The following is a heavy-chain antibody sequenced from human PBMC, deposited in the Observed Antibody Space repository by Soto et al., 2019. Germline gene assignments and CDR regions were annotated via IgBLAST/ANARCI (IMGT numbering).Heavy chain of an antibody. D-gene: IGHD5-12*01. V-gene: IGHV1-69*02. CDR1: GGTFSSYT. CDR3: ARNSGYDSDLFDY. CDR2: IIPILGVA. J-gene: IGHJ4*02. Sequence: SVKVSCKASGGTFSSYTISWVRQAPGQGLEWMGRIIPILGVANYAQKFQGRVTITADKSTSTAYMELSSLRSEDTAVYYCARNSGYDSDLFDYWGQGTLVTVSS.